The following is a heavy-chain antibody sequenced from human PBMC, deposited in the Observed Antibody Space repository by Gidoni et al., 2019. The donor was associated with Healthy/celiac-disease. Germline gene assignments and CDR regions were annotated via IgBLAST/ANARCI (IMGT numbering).Heavy chain of an antibody. D-gene: IGHD5-12*01. CDR3: ARDIVATILWFDP. V-gene: IGHV3-21*01. CDR1: GFTFSSYS. CDR2: ISSSSSYI. Sequence: EVQLVASGGGLVKPGGSLRLSCAASGFTFSSYSMNWVRQAPGKGLEWVSSISSSSSYIYYADSVKGRFTISRDNAKNSLYLQMNSLRAEDTAVYYCARDIVATILWFDPWGQGTLVTVSS. J-gene: IGHJ5*02.